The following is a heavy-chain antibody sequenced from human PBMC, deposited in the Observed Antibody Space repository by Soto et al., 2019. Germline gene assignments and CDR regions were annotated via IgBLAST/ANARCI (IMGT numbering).Heavy chain of an antibody. CDR1: GGSISSSSYY. J-gene: IGHJ5*02. V-gene: IGHV4-39*01. CDR3: ARHVPAAINWFDP. D-gene: IGHD2-2*02. CDR2: IYYSGST. Sequence: KASETLSLTCTVSGGSISSSSYYWGWIRQPPGKGLEWIGSIYYSGSTYYNPSLKSRVTISVDTSKNQFSLKLSSVTAADTAVYYCARHVPAAINWFDPWGQGTLVTVSS.